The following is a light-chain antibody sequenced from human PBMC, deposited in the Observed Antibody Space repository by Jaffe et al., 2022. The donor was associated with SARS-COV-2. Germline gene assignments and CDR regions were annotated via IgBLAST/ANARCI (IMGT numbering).Light chain of an antibody. J-gene: IGKJ2*01. CDR3: QQYYITPFT. V-gene: IGKV4-1*01. CDR1: QSILHSSNNKNY. Sequence: DIVMTQSPDSLAVSLGERATINCKSSQSILHSSNNKNYLAWYQQKPGQPPKLLIYWASTRESGVPDRFSGSGSGTDFTLTISSLQAEDVAVYYCQQYYITPFTFGQGTKLEI. CDR2: WAS.